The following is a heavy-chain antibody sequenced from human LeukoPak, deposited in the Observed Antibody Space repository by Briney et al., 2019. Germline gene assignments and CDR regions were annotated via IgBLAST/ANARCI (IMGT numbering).Heavy chain of an antibody. V-gene: IGHV3-23*01. CDR2: ISGSGGST. CDR1: GFTFSSYA. D-gene: IGHD6-13*01. Sequence: GGSLRLSCGASGFTFSSYAMSWVRQAPGKGLEWVSAISGSGGSTYYADSVKGRFTISRDNSKNTLYPQMNSLRAEDTAVYYCAKEEGSSSWYAVYHYWGQGTLVTVSS. CDR3: AKEEGSSSWYAVYHY. J-gene: IGHJ4*02.